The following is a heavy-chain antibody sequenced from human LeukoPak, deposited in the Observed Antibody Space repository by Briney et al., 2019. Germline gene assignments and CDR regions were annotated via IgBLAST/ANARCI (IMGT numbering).Heavy chain of an antibody. J-gene: IGHJ4*02. V-gene: IGHV4-59*01. CDR3: ARDRGIGYGPSDLDS. Sequence: SETRSLTCTVSGDSMTSDYWTWIRQPPGKGLEWLGYVYHSGTSFYNPALNSRLTISIDTSKKQFSLNVISVTTADTALYFCARDRGIGYGPSDLDSWGPGVLVTVSS. CDR2: VYHSGTS. CDR1: GDSMTSDY. D-gene: IGHD3-10*01.